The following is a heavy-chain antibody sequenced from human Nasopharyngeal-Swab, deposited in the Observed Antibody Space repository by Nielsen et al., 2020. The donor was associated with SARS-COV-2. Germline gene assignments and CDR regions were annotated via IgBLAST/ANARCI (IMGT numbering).Heavy chain of an antibody. Sequence: GESLKISCAASGFTFSSYEMNWVRQAPGKGLEWVSYISSSGSYIYYADSVKGRFTISRDNAKNSLYLQMNSLRAEDTAVYYCARDRALRYFEGLDYWGQGTLVTVSS. CDR2: ISSSGSYI. V-gene: IGHV3-21*05. CDR1: GFTFSSYE. J-gene: IGHJ4*02. CDR3: ARDRALRYFEGLDY. D-gene: IGHD3-9*01.